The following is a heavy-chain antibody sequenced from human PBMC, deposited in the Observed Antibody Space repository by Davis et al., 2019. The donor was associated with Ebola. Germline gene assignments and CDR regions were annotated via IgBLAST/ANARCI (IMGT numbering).Heavy chain of an antibody. V-gene: IGHV1-18*01. CDR3: ARVQEMATILDY. CDR2: ISAYNGNT. D-gene: IGHD5-24*01. J-gene: IGHJ4*02. Sequence: ASVKVSCKASGYTFTSYGLSWVRQAPGQGLEWMGWISAYNGNTNYAQKLQGRVTMTTDTSTSTAYMELRSLRSDDTAVYYCARVQEMATILDYWGQGTLVTVSS. CDR1: GYTFTSYG.